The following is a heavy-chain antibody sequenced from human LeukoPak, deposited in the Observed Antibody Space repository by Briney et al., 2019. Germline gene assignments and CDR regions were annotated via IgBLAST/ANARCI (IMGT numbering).Heavy chain of an antibody. CDR3: VRDQEHEVPTSDSSPSA. Sequence: GGSLRLSCAASGFTFSFYSMHWVRQAPGKGLEWVSCISSSGNYIYYADSVKGRFIISRDNDKNSLHLQMNILRADDTAVYYCVRDQEHEVPTSDSSPSAWGQGTLVTVSS. D-gene: IGHD2-2*01. CDR1: GFTFSFYS. J-gene: IGHJ5*02. V-gene: IGHV3-21*06. CDR2: ISSSGNYI.